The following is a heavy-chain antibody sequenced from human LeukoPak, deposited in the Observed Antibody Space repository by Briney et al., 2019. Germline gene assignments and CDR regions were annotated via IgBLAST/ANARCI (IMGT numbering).Heavy chain of an antibody. CDR1: GGSISSYY. CDR2: IYYSGST. D-gene: IGHD2-15*01. V-gene: IGHV4-59*01. Sequence: PSETLSLTCTVSGGSISSYYWSWIRQPPGKGLEWFGYIYYSGSTNYNPSLKSRVTISVDTSKNQFSLKLSSVTAADTAVYYCANTGYCSGGSCYSKVDGYFDLWGRGTLVTVSS. CDR3: ANTGYCSGGSCYSKVDGYFDL. J-gene: IGHJ2*01.